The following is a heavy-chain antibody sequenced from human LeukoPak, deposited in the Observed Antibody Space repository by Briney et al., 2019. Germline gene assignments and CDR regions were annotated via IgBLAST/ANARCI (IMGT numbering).Heavy chain of an antibody. CDR1: GYTFTSYD. J-gene: IGHJ4*02. Sequence: GASVKVSCKASGYTFTSYDINWVRQATGQGLEWMGWMNPNSGNTGYAQKLQGRVTMTTDTSTSTVYMELRSLRSDDTAVYYCARGPGVHYYGSGSPNYWGQGTLVTVSS. CDR2: MNPNSGNT. V-gene: IGHV1-8*01. D-gene: IGHD3-10*01. CDR3: ARGPGVHYYGSGSPNY.